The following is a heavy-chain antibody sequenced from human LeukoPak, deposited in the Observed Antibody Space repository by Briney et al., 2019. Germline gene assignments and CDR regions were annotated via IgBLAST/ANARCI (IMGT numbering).Heavy chain of an antibody. Sequence: PGGSLRLSCADSGFTFSSHWMAWVCQAPGKGLEWVANIKQDGTEKYYMDSVKGRFTISRDNAENSLYLQMNSLRPEDTAVYYCATIEAVRFHYWGQGTLVTVSS. D-gene: IGHD6-19*01. CDR1: GFTFSSHW. CDR2: IKQDGTEK. J-gene: IGHJ4*02. CDR3: ATIEAVRFHY. V-gene: IGHV3-7*01.